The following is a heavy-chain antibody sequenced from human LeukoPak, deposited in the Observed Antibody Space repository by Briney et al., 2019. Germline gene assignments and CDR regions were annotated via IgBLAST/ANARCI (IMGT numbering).Heavy chain of an antibody. CDR2: INSDGSST. V-gene: IGHV3-74*01. Sequence: GGSLRLSCAASGFTFSSYWMHWVRQAPGKGLVWVSRINSDGSSTSYADSVKGRFTISRDNGRNSLYLQMNSLRAEDTALYYCAKDAGSGSYYYFDYWGQGTLVTVSS. J-gene: IGHJ4*02. D-gene: IGHD1-26*01. CDR3: AKDAGSGSYYYFDY. CDR1: GFTFSSYW.